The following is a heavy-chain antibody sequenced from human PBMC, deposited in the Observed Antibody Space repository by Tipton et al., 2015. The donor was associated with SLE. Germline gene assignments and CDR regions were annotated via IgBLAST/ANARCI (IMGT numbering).Heavy chain of an antibody. J-gene: IGHJ6*03. D-gene: IGHD5-24*01. CDR1: GGTFSRSA. CDR2: IIPIFGTA. Sequence: QLVQSGPEVKKPGSSVKVSCKASGGTFSRSAMSWVRQAPGQGLKWMGGIIPIFGTANYAQKFQGRVTITADKSTSTAYMELSSLRSEDTAVYYCARGGDGCNYYYYYYMDVWGKGTTVTVSS. V-gene: IGHV1-69*06. CDR3: ARGGDGCNYYYYYYMDV.